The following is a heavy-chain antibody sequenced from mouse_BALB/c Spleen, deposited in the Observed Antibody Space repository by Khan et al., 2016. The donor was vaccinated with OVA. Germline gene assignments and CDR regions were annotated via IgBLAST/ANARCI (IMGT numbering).Heavy chain of an antibody. J-gene: IGHJ4*01. Sequence: QIQLVQSGPELKKPGETVRISCKASGYTFTTAGIQWVQQMPGKGLKWIGCINTHSGVPKYAQDFKGRFAFSLDISVSTAYLQITNLKNEDTATYFCARGGAGYYRRDGGAMEYWGQGTSVTVSA. V-gene: IGHV9-4*02. CDR1: GYTFTTAG. D-gene: IGHD2-12*01. CDR3: ARGGAGYYRRDGGAMEY. CDR2: INTHSGVP.